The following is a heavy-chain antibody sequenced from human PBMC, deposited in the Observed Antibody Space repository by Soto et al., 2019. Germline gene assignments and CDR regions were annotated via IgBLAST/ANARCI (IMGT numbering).Heavy chain of an antibody. V-gene: IGHV4-59*01. CDR1: GGSISSYY. J-gene: IGHJ4*02. CDR3: ARDGPWEYSGTFDY. D-gene: IGHD5-12*01. Sequence: SETLSLTCTVSGGSISSYYWSWIRQPPGKGLEWIGYIYYSGSTNYNPSLKSRVTISVDTSKNQLSLKLSSVTAADTAVYYCARDGPWEYSGTFDYWGQGTLVTVSS. CDR2: IYYSGST.